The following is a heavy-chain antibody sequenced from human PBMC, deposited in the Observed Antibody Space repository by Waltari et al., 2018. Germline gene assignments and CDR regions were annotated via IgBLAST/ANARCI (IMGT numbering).Heavy chain of an antibody. J-gene: IGHJ4*02. V-gene: IGHV4-34*01. CDR3: ARGHRITIFGVVASYFFDY. CDR2: INHSGST. Sequence: QVQLQQWGAGLLKPSETLSLTCAVYGGSFSGYYWSWIRQPPGTGLEWIGEINHSGSTNYNPSLKSRVTISVDTSKNQFSLKLSSVTAADTAVYYCARGHRITIFGVVASYFFDYWGQGTLVTVSS. CDR1: GGSFSGYY. D-gene: IGHD3-3*01.